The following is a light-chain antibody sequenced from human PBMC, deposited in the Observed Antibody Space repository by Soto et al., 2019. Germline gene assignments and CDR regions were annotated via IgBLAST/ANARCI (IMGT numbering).Light chain of an antibody. CDR1: QDISNY. CDR3: QKYNSALT. V-gene: IGKV1-27*01. Sequence: DIQMTQSPSSLSASVGDIITITCRASQDISNYLAWYQQQPGKVPKLLIYSASTLQSGVPSRFSGSGSGTDSTLTISSLQPEDVATYFCQKYNSALTLGQGTRLEIK. CDR2: SAS. J-gene: IGKJ5*01.